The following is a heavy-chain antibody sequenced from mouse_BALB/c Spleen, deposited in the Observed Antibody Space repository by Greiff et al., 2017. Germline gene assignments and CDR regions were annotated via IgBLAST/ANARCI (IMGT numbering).Heavy chain of an antibody. CDR2: ISSGGSYT. J-gene: IGHJ4*01. CDR1: GFTFSSYA. V-gene: IGHV5-9-3*01. Sequence: EVKLMESGGGLVKPGGSLKLSCAASGFTFSSYAMSWVRQTPEKRLEWVATISSGGSYTYYPDSVKGRFTISRDNAKNTLYLQMSSLRSEDTAMYYCARGGNRYDGQDYAMDYWGQGTSVTVSS. CDR3: ARGGNRYDGQDYAMDY. D-gene: IGHD2-14*01.